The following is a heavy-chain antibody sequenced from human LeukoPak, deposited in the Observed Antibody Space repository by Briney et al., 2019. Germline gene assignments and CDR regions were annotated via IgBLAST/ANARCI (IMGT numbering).Heavy chain of an antibody. CDR1: GFTFSSYG. Sequence: QPGGSLRLSCAASGFTFSSYGMHWVRQAPGKGLEWVAFIRYDGSNKYYADSVKGRFTISRDNSKNTLYLQMNSLRAEDTAVYYCAKVIVVVPAAIFDYYYYMDVWGKGTTVTVSS. J-gene: IGHJ6*03. CDR3: AKVIVVVPAAIFDYYYYMDV. V-gene: IGHV3-30*02. CDR2: IRYDGSNK. D-gene: IGHD2-2*01.